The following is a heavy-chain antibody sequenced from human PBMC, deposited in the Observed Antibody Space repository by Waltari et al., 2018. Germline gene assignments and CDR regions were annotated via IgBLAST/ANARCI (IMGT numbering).Heavy chain of an antibody. CDR3: ARDSYSSSFDS. D-gene: IGHD6-13*01. CDR1: GGSITNNY. CDR2: ISYSGSA. Sequence: QVQLQESGPGLVKPSETLSLTCTVFGGSITNNYWSWFRQPPGGGLECVGYISYSGSAYSNPSLKSRVTISVDTSKSQFSLKLSSVTAADTAVYYCARDSYSSSFDSWGQGTLVTVSS. J-gene: IGHJ4*02. V-gene: IGHV4-59*01.